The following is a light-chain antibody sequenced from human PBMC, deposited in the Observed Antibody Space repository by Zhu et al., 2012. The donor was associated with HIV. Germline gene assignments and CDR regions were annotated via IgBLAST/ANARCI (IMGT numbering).Light chain of an antibody. CDR3: QQRNSNWFT. J-gene: IGKJ4*01. Sequence: EVVLTQSPGTLSLSPGERATLSCRASQSISNNYLGWYQQKPGQAPRLLMYDASNTAPGISARFSGSGSGTDFTLTISSLEPEDSAVYYCQQRNSNWFTFGGGTKVEIK. V-gene: IGKV3D-20*02. CDR1: QSISNNY. CDR2: DAS.